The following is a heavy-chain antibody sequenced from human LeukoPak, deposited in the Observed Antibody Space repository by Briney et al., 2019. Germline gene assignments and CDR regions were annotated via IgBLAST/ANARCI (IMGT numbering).Heavy chain of an antibody. J-gene: IGHJ4*02. V-gene: IGHV4-59*12. CDR2: IYYSGST. CDR3: LFMITFGGVIGRDY. CDR1: GGSISSYY. Sequence: SETLSLTCTVSGGSISSYYWSWIRQPPGKGLEWIGYIYYSGSTNYNPSLKSRVTISVDTSKNQFSLRLSSVTAADTAVYYCLFMITFGGVIGRDYWGQGTPVTVSS. D-gene: IGHD3-16*02.